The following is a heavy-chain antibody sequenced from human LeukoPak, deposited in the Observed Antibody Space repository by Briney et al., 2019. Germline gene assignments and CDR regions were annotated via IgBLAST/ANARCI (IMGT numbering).Heavy chain of an antibody. CDR2: ISYDGSNK. J-gene: IGHJ5*02. D-gene: IGHD4-17*01. V-gene: IGHV3-30*18. CDR1: GFTFSSYG. CDR3: TKDPNGDYVGAFDP. Sequence: GGSLRLSCAASGFTFSSYGMHWVRQAPGKGLEWVAVISYDGSNKYYADSVKGRFTISRDNSKNTLYLQMNSLRADDTAVYYCTKDPNGDYVGAFDPWGQGTLVTVSS.